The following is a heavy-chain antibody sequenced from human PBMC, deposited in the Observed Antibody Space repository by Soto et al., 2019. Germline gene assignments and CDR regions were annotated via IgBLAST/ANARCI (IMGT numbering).Heavy chain of an antibody. Sequence: KPSETLSLTCTVSGDSITSGMYSWSWIRQAPGKGLEWIGNIHVTGYTAFSPSLRRRVTMSVATSRNQFSLNLNSVTAADTAVYFCARGGALRPNGHVPLDFWGQGTLVTVSS. D-gene: IGHD3-16*01. CDR2: IHVTGYT. V-gene: IGHV4-30-2*01. CDR1: GDSITSGMYS. J-gene: IGHJ4*02. CDR3: ARGGALRPNGHVPLDF.